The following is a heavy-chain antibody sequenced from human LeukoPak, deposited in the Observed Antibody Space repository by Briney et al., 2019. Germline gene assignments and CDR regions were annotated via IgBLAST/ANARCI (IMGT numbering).Heavy chain of an antibody. CDR2: IKQDGSEK. D-gene: IGHD2-15*01. CDR3: AVDIVVVVAAWDYMDV. Sequence: GGSLRLSCAASGFTFSSYWMIWVRQAPGKGLEWVANIKQDGSEKYDVDSVKGRFTISRDNAKNSLYLQMNSLRAEDTAVYYCAVDIVVVVAAWDYMDVWGKGTTVTVSS. J-gene: IGHJ6*03. V-gene: IGHV3-7*01. CDR1: GFTFSSYW.